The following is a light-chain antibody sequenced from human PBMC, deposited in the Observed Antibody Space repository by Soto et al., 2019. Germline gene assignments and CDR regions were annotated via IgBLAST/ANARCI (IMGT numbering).Light chain of an antibody. CDR1: SSDIGGYNY. V-gene: IGLV2-14*01. CDR3: SSYTSSSTLLYV. CDR2: EVT. Sequence: QSVLTQPASASGSLGQSITISCTGTSSDIGGYNYVSWYQQHPDKAPKLMLYEVTTRPSGVSNRFSGSKSGNTASLTISGLQAEDEADYYCSSYTSSSTLLYVFGTGTRSPS. J-gene: IGLJ1*01.